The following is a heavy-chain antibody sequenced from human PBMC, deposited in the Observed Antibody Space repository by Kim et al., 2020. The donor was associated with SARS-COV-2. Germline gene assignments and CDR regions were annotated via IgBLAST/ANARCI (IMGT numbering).Heavy chain of an antibody. CDR2: IYHSGST. CDR3: ARGDDEGVVVVTGFDY. D-gene: IGHD2-21*02. J-gene: IGHJ4*02. V-gene: IGHV4-38-2*02. CDR1: GYSISSGYY. Sequence: SETLSLTCTVSGYSISSGYYWGWIRQPPGTGLEWIGSIYHSGSTYYNPSLKSRVTISVDTSKNQFSLKLSSVTAADTAVYYCARGDDEGVVVVTGFDYWGQGTLVTVSS.